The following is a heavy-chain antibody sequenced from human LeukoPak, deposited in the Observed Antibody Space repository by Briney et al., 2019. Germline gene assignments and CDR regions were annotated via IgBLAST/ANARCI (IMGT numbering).Heavy chain of an antibody. CDR1: GFTFSSYA. Sequence: PGGSLRLSCAASGFTFSSYAMSWVRQAPGKGLEWVSSISSSGRNTYYSDSVKGRFTISRDNSENTLYLQMNSLRAEDTAVYYCAKEAFDSSGSSDYWGQGTLVTVSS. D-gene: IGHD3-22*01. V-gene: IGHV3-23*01. J-gene: IGHJ4*02. CDR3: AKEAFDSSGSSDY. CDR2: ISSSGRNT.